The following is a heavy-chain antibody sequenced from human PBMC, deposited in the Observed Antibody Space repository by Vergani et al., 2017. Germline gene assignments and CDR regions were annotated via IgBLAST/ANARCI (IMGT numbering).Heavy chain of an antibody. D-gene: IGHD6-19*01. J-gene: IGHJ3*02. V-gene: IGHV3-21*04. CDR2: ISSSSSYI. CDR3: ANAPMAVAGTSKLGDAFDI. CDR1: GFTFSSYS. Sequence: EVQLVESGGGLVKPGGSLRLSCAASGFTFSSYSMNWVRQAPGKGLEWVSSISSSSSYIYDADSVKGRFTISRDNSKNTLYLQMNSLRAEDTAVYYCANAPMAVAGTSKLGDAFDIWGQGTMVTVSS.